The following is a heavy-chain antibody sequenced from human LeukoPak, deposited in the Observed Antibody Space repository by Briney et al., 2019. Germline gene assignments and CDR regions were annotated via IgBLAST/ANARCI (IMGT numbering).Heavy chain of an antibody. CDR3: ARGLAGSLLWFGELPYYFDY. J-gene: IGHJ4*02. D-gene: IGHD3-10*01. CDR1: GFTFSNSA. Sequence: GSLRLSCAASGFTFSNSAMSWIRQPPGKGLEWIGEINHSGSTNYNPSLKSRVTISVDTSKNQFSLKLSSVTAADTAVYYCARGLAGSLLWFGELPYYFDYWGQGTLVTVSS. V-gene: IGHV4-34*01. CDR2: INHSGST.